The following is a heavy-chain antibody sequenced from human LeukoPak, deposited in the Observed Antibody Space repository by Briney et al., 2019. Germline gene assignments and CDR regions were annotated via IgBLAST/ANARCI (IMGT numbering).Heavy chain of an antibody. D-gene: IGHD3-10*01. CDR2: IYYSGST. Sequence: SETLSLTCTVSGGSISSSSYYWGWIRQPPGKGLEWIGYIYYSGSTNYNPPLKSRVTISVDTSKNQFSLKLSSVTAADTAVYYCARTLPGPMVRGVITLPFDYWGQGTLVTVSS. CDR3: ARTLPGPMVRGVITLPFDY. V-gene: IGHV4-61*05. CDR1: GGSISSSSYY. J-gene: IGHJ4*02.